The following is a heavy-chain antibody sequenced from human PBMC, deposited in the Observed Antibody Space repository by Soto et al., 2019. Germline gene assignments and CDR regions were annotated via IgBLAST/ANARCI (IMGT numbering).Heavy chain of an antibody. D-gene: IGHD6-6*01. Sequence: QLQLQESGSGLVRPSQTLSLTCAVSGGSISSGGFSWSWIRQPPGKGLESIGYFYHSGSTYYNPSLKSRVTISVDRSKNQFSLKLSSVTAADTAVYYCAGGIAARPLGYWGQGTLVTVSS. CDR3: AGGIAARPLGY. V-gene: IGHV4-30-2*01. J-gene: IGHJ4*02. CDR1: GGSISSGGFS. CDR2: FYHSGST.